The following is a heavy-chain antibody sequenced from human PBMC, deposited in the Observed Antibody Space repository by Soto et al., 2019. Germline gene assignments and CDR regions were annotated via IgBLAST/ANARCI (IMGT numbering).Heavy chain of an antibody. J-gene: IGHJ4*02. V-gene: IGHV1-2*02. CDR3: ARPPGYISDWHYFDL. D-gene: IGHD2-21*02. CDR1: GYTFINYY. Sequence: ASVKVSCKASGYTFINYYMHWVRPAPGPGFAWLGRISPKSGGTNYAQKFQGRVLLTWDTSLKTAYMELSSLKSDDTAVYYCARPPGYISDWHYFDLWGQGTLVTVSS. CDR2: ISPKSGGT.